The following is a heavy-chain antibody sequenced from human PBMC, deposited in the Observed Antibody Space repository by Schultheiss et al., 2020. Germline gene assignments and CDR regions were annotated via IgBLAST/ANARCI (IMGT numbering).Heavy chain of an antibody. V-gene: IGHV3-21*04. J-gene: IGHJ4*02. CDR3: ARGLRGHLTRGVFDY. CDR1: GFTFSSYG. Sequence: GGSLKLSCAASGFTFSSYGMNWVRQAPGKGLEWVSSISSSSSYTNYADSVKGRFTISRDNAKNSLYLQMNSLRAEDTAVYYCARGLRGHLTRGVFDYWGQGTLVTVSS. D-gene: IGHD1-26*01. CDR2: ISSSSSYT.